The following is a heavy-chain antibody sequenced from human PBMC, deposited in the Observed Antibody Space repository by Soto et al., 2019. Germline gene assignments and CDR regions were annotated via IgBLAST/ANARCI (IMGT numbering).Heavy chain of an antibody. CDR2: IIDSGGST. D-gene: IGHD1-26*01. J-gene: IGHJ6*02. Sequence: ETLSLTCTVSGGSISSNSYYWGWIRQPPGKGLEWVSDIIDSGGSTYYADAVKGRFTISRDNSKSTLYLQMNSLRAEDTAVYYCGKGRSYYYYYGVDVWGQGTTVTVSS. CDR1: GGSISSNS. CDR3: GKGRSYYYYYGVDV. V-gene: IGHV3-23*01.